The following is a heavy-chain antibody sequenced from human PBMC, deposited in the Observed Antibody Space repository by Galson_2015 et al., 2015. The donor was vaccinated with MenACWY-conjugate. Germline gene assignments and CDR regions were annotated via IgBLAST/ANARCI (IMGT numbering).Heavy chain of an antibody. CDR2: IFFSGTT. V-gene: IGHV4-59*08. CDR1: GAPLSGSY. J-gene: IGHJ4*02. CDR3: AGSLISRPGTVDY. Sequence: SETLSLTCTVSGAPLSGSYWSWIRQSPGRRLEWIGYIFFSGTTNYNPSIKSRVIISVDTSKNQFSLRLSSVTAADTAVYYCAGSLISRPGTVDYWGQGSPVIVSS. D-gene: IGHD3-16*01.